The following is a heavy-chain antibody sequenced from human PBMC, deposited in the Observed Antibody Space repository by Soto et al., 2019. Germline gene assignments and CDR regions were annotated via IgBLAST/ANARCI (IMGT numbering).Heavy chain of an antibody. J-gene: IGHJ4*02. CDR3: ARDLGSELSAPGGIFDS. CDR2: ISTYNGQT. V-gene: IGHV1-18*01. Sequence: ASVKVSCKTSNYSFSSYSISWVRQAPGQGLEWVGWISTYNGQTKSAPEFQDRVTFTTDTSTATAYMELRGLESDDTALYYCARDLGSELSAPGGIFDSWGQGTLVTVSS. CDR1: NYSFSSYS. D-gene: IGHD1-26*01.